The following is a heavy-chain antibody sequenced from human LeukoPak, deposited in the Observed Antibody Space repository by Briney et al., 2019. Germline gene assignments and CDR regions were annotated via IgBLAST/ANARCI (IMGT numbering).Heavy chain of an antibody. D-gene: IGHD6-6*01. CDR3: ARHGRMYSSSSYYYMDV. Sequence: SETLSLTXAVSGYSISSGYYWGWFRQPPGKGLEGIGSLYHRGSTYYNPSLKSRVTISVGTSKNQFSLKLSSVTAADTAVYYCARHGRMYSSSSYYYMDVWGKGTTVTVSS. CDR1: GYSISSGYY. J-gene: IGHJ6*03. V-gene: IGHV4-38-2*01. CDR2: LYHRGST.